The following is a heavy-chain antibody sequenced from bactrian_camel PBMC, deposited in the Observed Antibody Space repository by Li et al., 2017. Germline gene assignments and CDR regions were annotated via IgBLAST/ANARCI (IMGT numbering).Heavy chain of an antibody. Sequence: QLVESGGGSVQAGGSLKLSCVASGHTFTICGMGWFRQAPGKEREAIASINSEALTNYANSVKGRFTVSKDNAKNALYLQMSSPKPEDTGMYYCAAGPRLYGGSWSFPAWYKYWGQGTQVTVS. V-gene: IGHV3S53*01. J-gene: IGHJ4*01. D-gene: IGHD6*01. CDR3: AAGPRLYGGSWSFPAWYKY. CDR1: GHTFTICG. CDR2: INSEALT.